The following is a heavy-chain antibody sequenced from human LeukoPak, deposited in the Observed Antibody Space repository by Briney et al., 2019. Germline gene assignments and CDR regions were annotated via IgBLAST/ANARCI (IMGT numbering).Heavy chain of an antibody. CDR3: ATATSYCSGGSCYSGFVDV. Sequence: ASVKVSCKASGYTFTGYYMHWVRQAPGQGLEWTGWINPNSGGTNYAQKFQGRVTMTRDTSISTAYMELSRLRSDDTAVYYCATATSYCSGGSCYSGFVDVWGKGTTVTVSS. V-gene: IGHV1-2*02. D-gene: IGHD2-15*01. CDR2: INPNSGGT. CDR1: GYTFTGYY. J-gene: IGHJ6*04.